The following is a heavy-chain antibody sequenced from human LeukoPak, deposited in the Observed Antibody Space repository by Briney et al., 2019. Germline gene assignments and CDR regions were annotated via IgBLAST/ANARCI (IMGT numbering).Heavy chain of an antibody. V-gene: IGHV3-7*01. CDR3: ARLLGESTIYDL. D-gene: IGHD3-16*01. CDR1: GSTFNGHW. CDR2: IRQNGNEK. Sequence: GGSLRLSCVAPGSTFNGHWMSWVRQAPGKGLEWVASIRQNGNEKYYVDSVKGRFIISRDNAENSLSLQMSSLRDEDVAIYYCARLLGESTIYDLWGQGTLVSVSS. J-gene: IGHJ5*02.